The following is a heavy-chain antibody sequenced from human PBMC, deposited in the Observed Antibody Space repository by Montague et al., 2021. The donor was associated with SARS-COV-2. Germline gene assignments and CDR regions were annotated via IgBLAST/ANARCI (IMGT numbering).Heavy chain of an antibody. V-gene: IGHV4-39*01. J-gene: IGHJ4*02. CDR3: ARSQLYYELLTGCSESYYFDY. Sequence: SETLSLTCSVSGDSIGSSHTYWGWIRPPPGKGLVWIGCVAYSGSTYYNPSLQSRVTISADTSKSQFSLKLNSVTAADTAVYYCARSQLYYELLTGCSESYYFDYWGQGTLATVSS. CDR1: GDSIGSSHTY. CDR2: VAYSGST. D-gene: IGHD3-9*01.